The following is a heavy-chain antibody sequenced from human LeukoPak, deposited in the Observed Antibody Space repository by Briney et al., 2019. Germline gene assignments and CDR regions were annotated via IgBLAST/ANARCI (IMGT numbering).Heavy chain of an antibody. V-gene: IGHV7-4-1*02. J-gene: IGHJ4*02. CDR2: INTNTGNP. CDR3: ATTSGSSPEYYFDY. D-gene: IGHD3-10*01. CDR1: GYTFTSYA. Sequence: ASVKVSCKASGYTFTSYAMNWVRQAPGQGLEWMGWINTNTGNPTYAQGFTGRFVFSLDTSVSTAYLQISSLKAEDTAVYYCATTSGSSPEYYFDYWGQGTLVTVSS.